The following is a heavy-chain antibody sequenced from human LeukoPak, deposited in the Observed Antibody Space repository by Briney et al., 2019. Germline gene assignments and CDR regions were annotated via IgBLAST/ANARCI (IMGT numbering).Heavy chain of an antibody. V-gene: IGHV1-69*05. CDR1: GGTFSSYA. D-gene: IGHD3-3*01. Sequence: SVRVSCKASGGTFSSYAISWVRQAPGQGLEWMGGIIPIFGTANYAQKFQGRVTITTDESTSTAYMELSSLRSEDTAVYYCARAGDLRFLEWLSLYYWGQGTLVTVSS. CDR3: ARAGDLRFLEWLSLYY. J-gene: IGHJ4*02. CDR2: IIPIFGTA.